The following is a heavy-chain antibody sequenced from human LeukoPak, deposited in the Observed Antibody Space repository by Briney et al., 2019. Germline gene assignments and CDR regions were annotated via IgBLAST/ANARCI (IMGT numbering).Heavy chain of an antibody. CDR1: GGSISSYS. Sequence: PSETRSFTCTVSGGSISSYSWSWIRQPPGKGLEWIGYIFYSGSTNYNPSLKSRVTISVDTSKNQFSLKLNSVTAADTAVYYCARDQGSYDSSGYLYYYYMEVWGKGTTVTVSS. D-gene: IGHD3-22*01. V-gene: IGHV4-59*01. CDR3: ARDQGSYDSSGYLYYYYMEV. J-gene: IGHJ6*03. CDR2: IFYSGST.